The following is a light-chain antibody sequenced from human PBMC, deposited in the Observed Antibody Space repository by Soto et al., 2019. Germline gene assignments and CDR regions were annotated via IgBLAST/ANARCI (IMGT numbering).Light chain of an antibody. Sequence: QSVLTQPASVSGSPGQSITISCTGTSSDVGAYNFVSWHQQHPGKAPKLMIYNVYDRPSGISYRFSGSKSGNTASLTISELQGEDDADYYCSAYTVSRTYVFGTGTKVTVL. CDR3: SAYTVSRTYV. J-gene: IGLJ1*01. V-gene: IGLV2-14*03. CDR1: SSDVGAYNF. CDR2: NVY.